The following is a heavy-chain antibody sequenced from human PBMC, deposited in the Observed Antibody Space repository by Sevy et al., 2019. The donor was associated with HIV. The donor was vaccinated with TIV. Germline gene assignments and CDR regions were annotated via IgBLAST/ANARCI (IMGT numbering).Heavy chain of an antibody. CDR1: GFSFSSYA. D-gene: IGHD3-10*01. CDR2: ISGSGITT. Sequence: GGSLRLSCAASGFSFSSYAMSWVRRAPGKGLEWVSGISGSGITTYYADSVKGRFTISRDNSKNTLHLQMNSLRAEDTAVYYCARVAGSGTYYSGDFDYWGQGTLVTVSS. J-gene: IGHJ4*02. CDR3: ARVAGSGTYYSGDFDY. V-gene: IGHV3-23*01.